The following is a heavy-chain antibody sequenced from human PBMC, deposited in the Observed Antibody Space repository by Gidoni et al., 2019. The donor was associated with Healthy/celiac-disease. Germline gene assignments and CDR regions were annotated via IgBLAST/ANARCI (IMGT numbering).Heavy chain of an antibody. CDR3: ASEVGARDYFDY. D-gene: IGHD1-26*01. CDR1: GSHFSSYW. Sequence: EVQLVESGGGLVQPGGSLRRSCAASGSHFSSYWVHWVRQAPGKGRVWVSRIHIDGSSTSYADSVKGRFTISRDNAKNTLYLQMNSLRAEDTAVYYCASEVGARDYFDYWGQGTLVTVSS. CDR2: IHIDGSST. V-gene: IGHV3-74*01. J-gene: IGHJ4*02.